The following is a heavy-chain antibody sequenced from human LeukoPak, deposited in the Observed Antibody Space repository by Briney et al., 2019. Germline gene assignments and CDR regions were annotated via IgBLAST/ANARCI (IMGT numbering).Heavy chain of an antibody. D-gene: IGHD3-22*01. CDR3: ASPRARNYYDSSGYSVTFDY. Sequence: PSETLSLTCAVYGGSFSGYYWSWIRQPPGKGLEWIGEINHSGSTNYNPSLKSRVTISVDTSKNQFSLKLSSVTAADTAVYYCASPRARNYYDSSGYSVTFDYWGQGTLVTVSS. J-gene: IGHJ4*02. CDR2: INHSGST. V-gene: IGHV4-34*01. CDR1: GGSFSGYY.